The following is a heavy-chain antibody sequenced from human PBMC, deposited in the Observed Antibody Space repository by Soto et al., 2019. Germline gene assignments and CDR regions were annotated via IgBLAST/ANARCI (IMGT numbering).Heavy chain of an antibody. CDR3: ARGMAGYSSSWYGGWFDP. CDR1: GGSISSYY. CDR2: IYYSGST. V-gene: IGHV4-59*08. D-gene: IGHD6-13*01. Sequence: SETLSLTCTVSGGSISSYYWSWIRQPPGKGLEWIGYIYYSGSTNYNPSLKSRVTISVDTSKNQFSLKLSSVTAADTAVYYCARGMAGYSSSWYGGWFDPWGQGTLVTVSS. J-gene: IGHJ5*02.